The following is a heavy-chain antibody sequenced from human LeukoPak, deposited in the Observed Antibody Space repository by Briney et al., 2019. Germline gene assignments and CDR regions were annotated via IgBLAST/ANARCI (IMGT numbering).Heavy chain of an antibody. V-gene: IGHV3-64*01. J-gene: IGHJ6*03. CDR3: ARARSFLSYMDV. Sequence: GGSLRLSCAASGFTFSSYAMHWVRQAPGKGLEYVSAIRSNGGSTYYANSVKGRFTISRDNSKKTLYLQMGSLRAEDMAVYYCARARSFLSYMDVWGKGTTVTISS. D-gene: IGHD3-10*01. CDR1: GFTFSSYA. CDR2: IRSNGGST.